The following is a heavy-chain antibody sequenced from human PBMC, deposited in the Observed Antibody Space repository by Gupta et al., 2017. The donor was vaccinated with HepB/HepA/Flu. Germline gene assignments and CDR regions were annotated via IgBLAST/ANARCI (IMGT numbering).Heavy chain of an antibody. Sequence: QVQLVESGGGVVQPGRSLRLSCAASGFTFSRYGMHLVRQAPGKGLGWVAVIWYDGSNKYYADSVKGRFTISRDNSKNTLYLQMNSLRAEDTAVYYCARAYYDSSGYRFDYWGQGTLVTVSS. CDR3: ARAYYDSSGYRFDY. J-gene: IGHJ4*02. CDR2: IWYDGSNK. D-gene: IGHD3-22*01. V-gene: IGHV3-33*01. CDR1: GFTFSRYG.